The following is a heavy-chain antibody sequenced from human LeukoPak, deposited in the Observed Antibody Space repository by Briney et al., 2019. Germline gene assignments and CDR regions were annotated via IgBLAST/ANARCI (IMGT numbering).Heavy chain of an antibody. Sequence: GGSLTLSCAASGLTFSSNYMSWVRQDPGKALEWVSVIYSVGSPYYADSVKGRFTISRDNSKNTLYLQMNSLRAEDTAVYYCARVGYSSSWYYFDYWGQGTLVTVSS. D-gene: IGHD6-13*01. V-gene: IGHV3-53*01. CDR1: GLTFSSNY. CDR3: ARVGYSSSWYYFDY. J-gene: IGHJ4*02. CDR2: IYSVGSP.